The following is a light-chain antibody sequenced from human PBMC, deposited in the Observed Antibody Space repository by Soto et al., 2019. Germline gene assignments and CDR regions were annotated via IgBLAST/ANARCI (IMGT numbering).Light chain of an antibody. Sequence: TQSPSSLSASVGDRITITCRASQSISSYLNWYQQKPGKAPKLLIYAASTLQSGVPSRFSGSGSGTEFTLTISSLQPEDFATYYCQQLNSYPWTFGQGTKA. CDR2: AAS. J-gene: IGKJ1*01. CDR1: QSISSY. V-gene: IGKV1-9*01. CDR3: QQLNSYPWT.